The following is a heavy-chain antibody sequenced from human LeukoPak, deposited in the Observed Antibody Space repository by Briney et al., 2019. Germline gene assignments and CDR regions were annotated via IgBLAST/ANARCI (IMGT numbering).Heavy chain of an antibody. CDR3: ARVFDLSYYGPGSDAFDI. J-gene: IGHJ3*02. D-gene: IGHD3-10*01. CDR2: ISAYNGNT. Sequence: ASVKVSCKASGYTFTGYYMHWVRQAPGQGLEWMGWISAYNGNTNYAQKLQGRVTMTTDTSTSTAYMELRSLRSDDTAVYYCARVFDLSYYGPGSDAFDIWGQGTMVTVSS. V-gene: IGHV1-18*04. CDR1: GYTFTGYY.